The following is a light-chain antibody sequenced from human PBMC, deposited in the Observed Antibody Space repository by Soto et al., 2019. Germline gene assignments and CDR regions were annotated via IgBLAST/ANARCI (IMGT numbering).Light chain of an antibody. V-gene: IGLV2-23*02. J-gene: IGLJ1*01. Sequence: QSVLTQPASVSGSPGQSITISCTGTSSDVGSYNLVSWYQQHPGTAPKLIISEVTKRPSGVSNRFSGSKSGNKASLTISGLQAEDEADYYCCSYARSHYVFGTGTKVTVL. CDR3: CSYARSHYV. CDR1: SSDVGSYNL. CDR2: EVT.